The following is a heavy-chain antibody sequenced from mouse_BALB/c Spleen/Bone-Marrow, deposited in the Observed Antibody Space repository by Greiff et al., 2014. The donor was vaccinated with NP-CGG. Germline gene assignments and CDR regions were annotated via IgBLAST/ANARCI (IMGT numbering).Heavy chain of an antibody. J-gene: IGHJ2*01. CDR3: TRKYGKGGDF. CDR2: IDPSDSET. CDR1: GYTFTGYW. D-gene: IGHD2-10*02. V-gene: IGHV1-61*01. Sequence: VQVVESGAELVRPGASVKLSCKASGYTFTGYWMNWVKQRPGQGLEWIGMIDPSDSETHYNQMFRDKATLTVDKSSSTAYMQLSSLTSEDSAVYYCTRKYGKGGDFWGQGTTLTVSS.